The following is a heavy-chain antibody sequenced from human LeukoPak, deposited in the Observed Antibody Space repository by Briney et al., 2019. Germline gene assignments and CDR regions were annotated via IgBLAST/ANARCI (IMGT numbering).Heavy chain of an antibody. CDR3: ARLRSDYGDYWPYYYMDV. CDR1: GGSFSGYY. CDR2: INHSGST. J-gene: IGHJ6*03. Sequence: SETLSLTCAVYGGSFSGYYWSWIRQPPGKGLEWIGEINHSGSTNYNPSLKSRVTISVDTSKNQFSLKLSSVTAADTAVYYCARLRSDYGDYWPYYYMDVWGKGTTVTVSS. V-gene: IGHV4-34*01. D-gene: IGHD4-17*01.